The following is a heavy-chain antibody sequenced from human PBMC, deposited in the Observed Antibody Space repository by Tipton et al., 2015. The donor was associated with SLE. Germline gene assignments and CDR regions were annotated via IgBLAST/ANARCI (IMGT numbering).Heavy chain of an antibody. D-gene: IGHD3-10*01. CDR2: IFHNGST. J-gene: IGHJ4*02. CDR3: TRGALLLWFGD. V-gene: IGHV4-31*01. CDR1: GVSISTGGHY. Sequence: TLSLTCTVSGVSISTGGHYWSWVRQRPGKGLEFIGYIFHNGSTLYNPSLKSLVSMSVASPRKQFSLKLTSLTAAATAVYYCTRGALLLWFGDWGQGTRVTVSS.